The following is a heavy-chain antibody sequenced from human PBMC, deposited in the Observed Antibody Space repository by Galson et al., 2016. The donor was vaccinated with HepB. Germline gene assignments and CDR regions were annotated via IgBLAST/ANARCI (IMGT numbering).Heavy chain of an antibody. CDR2: ITAGNGHT. CDR3: ARESSVPSFDYYYMDV. V-gene: IGHV1-3*01. J-gene: IGHJ6*03. CDR1: GYTLTSYA. D-gene: IGHD3-10*01. Sequence: SVKVSCKASGYTLTSYALHWVRQAPGQRLEWMGWITAGNGHTKYSQKLQGGVTITRDTSANTAYMELSSLRSEDTAVYYCARESSVPSFDYYYMDVWGKGTTVIVSS.